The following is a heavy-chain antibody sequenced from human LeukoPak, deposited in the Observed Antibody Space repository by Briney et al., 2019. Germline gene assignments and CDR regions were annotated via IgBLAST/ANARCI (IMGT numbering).Heavy chain of an antibody. V-gene: IGHV3-30*04. CDR2: ISYDGSNE. CDR1: GFTFSSYV. CDR3: ARDGESGEVYYYYMDV. D-gene: IGHD3-16*01. Sequence: GGYLRLSCAASGFTFSSYVMHWVRQAPGKGLEWVAIISYDGSNEYYADFVKGRFTISRDNSKNTLYLQMNSLRAEDTAVYYCARDGESGEVYYYYMDVWGKGTTVTVSS. J-gene: IGHJ6*03.